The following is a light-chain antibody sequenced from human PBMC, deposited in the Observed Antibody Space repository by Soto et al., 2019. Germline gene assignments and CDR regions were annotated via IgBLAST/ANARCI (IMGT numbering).Light chain of an antibody. CDR2: SAS. CDR1: QNLGTLY. Sequence: EIVLTQSPGTLSLSPGERGTLSCRASQNLGTLYLAWFQQKSGQAPRLLIYSASRRATGIPDRFTGSGSGTDFTLNINRVEPEDFAVYFFQQYAGSPRTFGQGTKVEIK. V-gene: IGKV3-20*01. CDR3: QQYAGSPRT. J-gene: IGKJ1*01.